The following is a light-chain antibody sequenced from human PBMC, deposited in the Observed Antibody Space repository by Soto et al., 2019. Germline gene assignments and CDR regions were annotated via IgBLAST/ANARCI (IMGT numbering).Light chain of an antibody. J-gene: IGKJ5*01. CDR1: QGISSY. CDR3: HQLLSYPIP. Sequence: DIQLTQSPSFLSASVGDRVTITCRASQGISSYLAWYQQKPGKAPTLLIYAASTLQSGVPLRFRGSGSGTSFTLTISSLQPEDFATYYCHQLLSYPIPFGQGTRLEI. CDR2: AAS. V-gene: IGKV1-9*01.